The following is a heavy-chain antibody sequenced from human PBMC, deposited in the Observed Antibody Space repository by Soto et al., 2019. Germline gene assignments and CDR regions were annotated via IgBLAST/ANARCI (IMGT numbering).Heavy chain of an antibody. CDR1: GFTFSSYA. V-gene: IGHV3-30-3*01. Sequence: AGGSLRLSCAASGFTFSSYAMHWVRQAPGKGLEWVAVISYDGSNKYYADSVKGRFTISRDNSKNTLYLQMNSLRAEDTAVYYCARDLIRPTPAWANYYDSSGYLAADYWGQGTLVTVSS. CDR2: ISYDGSNK. CDR3: ARDLIRPTPAWANYYDSSGYLAADY. D-gene: IGHD3-22*01. J-gene: IGHJ4*02.